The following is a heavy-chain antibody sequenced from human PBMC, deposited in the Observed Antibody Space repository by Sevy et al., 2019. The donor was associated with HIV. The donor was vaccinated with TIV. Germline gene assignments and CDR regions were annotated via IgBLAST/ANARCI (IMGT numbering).Heavy chain of an antibody. V-gene: IGHV3-23*01. CDR3: AKEGWLQSHKAESYYYYYMDV. Sequence: GGSLRLSCAASGFTLSSYAMSWVRQAPGKGLEWVSAISGSGGSTYYADSVKGRFTISRDNSKNTLYLQMNSLRAEDTAVYYCAKEGWLQSHKAESYYYYYMDVWGKGTTVTVSS. D-gene: IGHD5-12*01. CDR2: ISGSGGST. CDR1: GFTLSSYA. J-gene: IGHJ6*03.